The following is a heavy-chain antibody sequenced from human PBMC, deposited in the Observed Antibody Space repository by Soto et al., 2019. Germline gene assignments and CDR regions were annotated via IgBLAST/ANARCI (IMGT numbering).Heavy chain of an antibody. Sequence: SETLSLTCTVSGGSISSYYWSWIRQPAGKGLEWIGRIYTSGSTNYNPSLKSRVTMSVDTSKNQFSLKMSSVTAADMAVYYCARDTVTNYYYYGMDVWGQGTTVTVSS. CDR3: ARDTVTNYYYYGMDV. CDR1: GGSISSYY. J-gene: IGHJ6*02. CDR2: IYTSGST. D-gene: IGHD4-4*01. V-gene: IGHV4-4*07.